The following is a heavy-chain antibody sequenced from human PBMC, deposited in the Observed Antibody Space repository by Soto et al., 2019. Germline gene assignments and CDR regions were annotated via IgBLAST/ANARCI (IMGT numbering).Heavy chain of an antibody. D-gene: IGHD2-15*01. Sequence: GVSLRLSFAASGFTFSSYIMNLACQAQGKGLEWVSSISSSSSYIYYADSVKGRFTISRDNAKNSLYLQMNSLRAEDTAVYYCAASTVGYCSGGSCYSFGVFDYWGQGTLVTVSS. CDR3: AASTVGYCSGGSCYSFGVFDY. CDR1: GFTFSSYI. J-gene: IGHJ4*02. CDR2: ISSSSSYI. V-gene: IGHV3-21*01.